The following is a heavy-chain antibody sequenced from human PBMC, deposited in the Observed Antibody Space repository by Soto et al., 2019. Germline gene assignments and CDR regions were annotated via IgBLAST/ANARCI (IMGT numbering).Heavy chain of an antibody. CDR1: GGTFSSFG. J-gene: IGHJ1*01. CDR3: ARGGSGYNF. CDR2: IIPVFGRP. V-gene: IGHV1-69*13. Sequence: SVKVSCKASGGTFSSFGISWVRQAPGQGPEWMGGIIPVFGRPNYAQRFRGRLTITADESTKTCYMELIGLGSEDTAVYYCARGGSGYNFWGQGTQVTVSS. D-gene: IGHD5-12*01.